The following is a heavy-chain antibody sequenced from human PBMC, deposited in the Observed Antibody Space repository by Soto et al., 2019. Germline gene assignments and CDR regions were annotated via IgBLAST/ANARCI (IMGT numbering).Heavy chain of an antibody. Sequence: SVKVSCKASGGTFSSYAISWVRQAPGQGLEWMGGIITIFGTANYAQKFQGRVTITADESTSTAYMELSSLRSEDTAVYYCARDKKFTLTEYSSSRAYYYYGMDVWGQGTTVTVSS. CDR2: IITIFGTA. V-gene: IGHV1-69*13. J-gene: IGHJ6*02. D-gene: IGHD6-6*01. CDR1: GGTFSSYA. CDR3: ARDKKFTLTEYSSSRAYYYYGMDV.